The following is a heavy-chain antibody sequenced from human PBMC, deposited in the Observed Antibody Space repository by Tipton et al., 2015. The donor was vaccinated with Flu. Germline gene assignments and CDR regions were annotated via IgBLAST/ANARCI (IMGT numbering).Heavy chain of an antibody. CDR3: ATTTYFYGSGSHDY. V-gene: IGHV4-59*12. J-gene: IGHJ4*02. CDR2: VYHGGTT. D-gene: IGHD3-10*01. CDR1: GGSINSYY. Sequence: TLSLTCTVSGGSINSYYWSWIRQPPGKGLEWIGCVYHGGTTYYNPSLKSRVAISLDTFKNQFSLKLTSVTAADTAVYYCATTTYFYGSGSHDYWGQGTLVTVSS.